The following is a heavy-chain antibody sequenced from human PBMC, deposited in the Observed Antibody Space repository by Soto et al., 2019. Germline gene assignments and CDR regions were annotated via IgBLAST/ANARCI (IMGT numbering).Heavy chain of an antibody. CDR1: GFTFSSYW. Sequence: QAGGSLRLSCAASGFTFSSYWMHWVRQAPGKGLVWVSRINSDGSSTSYADSVKGRFTISRDNAKNTLYLQMNSLRAEDTAVYYCARDRTVEYQLLRRYYYHGMDVWGQGTTVTVSS. CDR3: ARDRTVEYQLLRRYYYHGMDV. D-gene: IGHD2-2*01. J-gene: IGHJ6*02. V-gene: IGHV3-74*01. CDR2: INSDGSST.